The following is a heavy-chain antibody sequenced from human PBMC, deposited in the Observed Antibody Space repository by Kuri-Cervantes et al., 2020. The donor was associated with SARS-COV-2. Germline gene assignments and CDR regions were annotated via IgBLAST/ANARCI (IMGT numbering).Heavy chain of an antibody. CDR2: ISGSGGST. D-gene: IGHD6-13*01. CDR3: AKSSSWYFDY. J-gene: IGHJ4*02. V-gene: IGHV3-23*01. CDR1: GFTFSSYA. Sequence: GESLKISCAASGFTFSSYAMSWVRQAPGKGLEWVSAISGSGGSTYYADSVKGRFTISRDNSKNTLYLQMNSLRAEDTAAYYCAKSSSWYFDYWGQGTLVTVSS.